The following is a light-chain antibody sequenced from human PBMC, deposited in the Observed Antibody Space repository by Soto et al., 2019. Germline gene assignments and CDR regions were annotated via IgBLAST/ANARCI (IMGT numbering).Light chain of an antibody. CDR2: AAS. CDR3: LQDYNIPWT. V-gene: IGKV1-6*01. CDR1: QGIGND. J-gene: IGKJ1*01. Sequence: AIQMTQSPSSLSASLGDRVTITCRASQGIGNDLCWYQQKPGNAPRLLIYAASTLQSGVPSRFSGSGSGTDFTLPISSLQPEDSATYYCLQDYNIPWTFGQGTKVEIK.